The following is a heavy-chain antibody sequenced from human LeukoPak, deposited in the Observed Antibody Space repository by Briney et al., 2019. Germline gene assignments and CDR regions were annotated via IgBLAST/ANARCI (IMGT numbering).Heavy chain of an antibody. Sequence: GGSLRLSCAASGFTFSGYSMNWARQAPGKGLEWVSRINSDGSSTSYADSVRGRFSISRDNAKNTLYLQMNSLRAEDTAVYYCARGLSGYASSLGYWGQGTLVTVSS. CDR2: INSDGSST. J-gene: IGHJ4*02. CDR3: ARGLSGYASSLGY. V-gene: IGHV3-74*01. D-gene: IGHD6-6*01. CDR1: GFTFSGYS.